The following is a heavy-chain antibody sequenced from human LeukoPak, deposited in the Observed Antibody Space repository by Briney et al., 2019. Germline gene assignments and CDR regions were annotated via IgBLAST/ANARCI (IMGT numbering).Heavy chain of an antibody. CDR1: GGSVSSGSYY. CDR2: IYYSGST. Sequence: SETLSLTCTVSGGSVSSGSYYWSWIRQPPGKGLEWIGYIYYSGSTNYNPSLKSRVTISVDTSKNQFSLKLSSVTAADTAVYYCARGSSSWSNWFDPWGQGTLVTVSS. CDR3: ARGSSSWSNWFDP. J-gene: IGHJ5*02. D-gene: IGHD6-13*01. V-gene: IGHV4-61*01.